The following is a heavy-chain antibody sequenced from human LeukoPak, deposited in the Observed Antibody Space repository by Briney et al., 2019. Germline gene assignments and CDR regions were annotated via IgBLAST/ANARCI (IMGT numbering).Heavy chain of an antibody. CDR1: GFTFSSYA. D-gene: IGHD3-22*01. V-gene: IGHV3-64*01. J-gene: IGHJ4*02. Sequence: GGSLRLSYAASGFTFSSYAMHWVRQAPGKGLEYVSAISSNGGSTYYANSVKGRFTISRDNSKNTLYLRMGSLRAEDMAVYYCARGLYYDSSGYPDYWGQGTLVTVSS. CDR2: ISSNGGST. CDR3: ARGLYYDSSGYPDY.